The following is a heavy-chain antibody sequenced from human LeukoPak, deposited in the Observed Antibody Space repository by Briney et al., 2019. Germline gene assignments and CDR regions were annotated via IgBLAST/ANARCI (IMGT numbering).Heavy chain of an antibody. CDR3: ARDRGLGYCSGGSCYYYYMDV. Sequence: SQTLSLTCTVSGGSISSGSYYWSWIRQPAGKGLEWIGRIYTRGSTNYNPSLKSRVTISVDTSKNQFSLKLSSVTAADTAVYYCARDRGLGYCSGGSCYYYYMDVWGKGTTVTVSS. J-gene: IGHJ6*03. D-gene: IGHD2-15*01. CDR1: GGSISSGSYY. V-gene: IGHV4-61*02. CDR2: IYTRGST.